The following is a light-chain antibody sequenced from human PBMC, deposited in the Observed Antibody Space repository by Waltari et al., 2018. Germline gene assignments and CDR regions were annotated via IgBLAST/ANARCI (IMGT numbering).Light chain of an antibody. CDR2: DSS. Sequence: EIVLTQSPGTQSLSPGDTATLSCRASQNIATYLAWFQTRPGQAPRLLIYDSSNRAPGIPARFSGSGSGTDFTLTITSLEAEDFGIYYCQQHNNWPRRTFGQGARLDIK. V-gene: IGKV3-11*01. CDR3: QQHNNWPRRT. J-gene: IGKJ5*01. CDR1: QNIATY.